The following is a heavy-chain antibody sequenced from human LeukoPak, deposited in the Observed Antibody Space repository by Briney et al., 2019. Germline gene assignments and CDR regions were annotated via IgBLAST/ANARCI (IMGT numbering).Heavy chain of an antibody. Sequence: SETLSLTCTVSGGSISSSSYYWGWIRQPPGKGLEWIGSIYYSWSTYYNPSLKSRVTISVDTSKNQFSLKLSSVTAADTAVYYCARDLEWGQGTLVTVSS. J-gene: IGHJ4*02. CDR1: GGSISSSSYY. V-gene: IGHV4-39*07. CDR3: ARDLE. CDR2: IYYSWST.